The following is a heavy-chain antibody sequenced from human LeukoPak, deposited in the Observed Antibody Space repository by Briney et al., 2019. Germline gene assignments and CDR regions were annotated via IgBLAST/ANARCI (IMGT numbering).Heavy chain of an antibody. CDR1: GDSTSSNSYY. CDR2: INHRGST. V-gene: IGHV4-39*01. CDR3: ATVALTGWTFDP. D-gene: IGHD7-27*01. J-gene: IGHJ5*02. Sequence: SETLSLTCTVSGDSTSSNSYYWGWIRQPPGKGLEWIGEINHRGSTTYNPSLNSRVTISVDTSKDQFSLKLSSVTAADTAIYYCATVALTGWTFDPWGQGTLVTVSS.